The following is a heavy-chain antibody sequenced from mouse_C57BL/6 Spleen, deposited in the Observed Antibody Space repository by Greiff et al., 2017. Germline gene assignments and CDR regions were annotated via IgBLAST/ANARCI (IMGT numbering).Heavy chain of an antibody. Sequence: EVKLMESGGDLVKPGGSLKLSCAASGLTFSSYGMSWVRQTPDKRLEWVATISSGGSYTYYPDSVKGRFTISRDNAKNTLYLQMSSLKSEDTAMYYCARPYSNYEEYWYFDVWGTGTTVTVSS. CDR2: ISSGGSYT. D-gene: IGHD2-5*01. J-gene: IGHJ1*03. CDR1: GLTFSSYG. CDR3: ARPYSNYEEYWYFDV. V-gene: IGHV5-6*01.